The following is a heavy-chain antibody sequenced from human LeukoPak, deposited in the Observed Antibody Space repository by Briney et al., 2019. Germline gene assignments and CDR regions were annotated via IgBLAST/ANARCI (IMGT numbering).Heavy chain of an antibody. D-gene: IGHD3-3*01. CDR1: GFTFSSYA. V-gene: IGHV3-30-3*01. J-gene: IGHJ6*02. Sequence: GGSLRLSCAASGFTFSSYAMHWVRQAPGKGLEWVAVISYDGSNKYYADSVKGRFTISRDNSKNTLYLQMNSLRAEDTAVYYCARASRSITIFGVVYYYYGMDVWGQGTTVTVSS. CDR2: ISYDGSNK. CDR3: ARASRSITIFGVVYYYYGMDV.